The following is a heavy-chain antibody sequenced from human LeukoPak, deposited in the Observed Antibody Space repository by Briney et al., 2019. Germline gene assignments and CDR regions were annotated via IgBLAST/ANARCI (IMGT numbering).Heavy chain of an antibody. CDR1: GGSISSYY. Sequence: SETLSLTCTVSGGSISSYYWSWIRQPPGKGLEWIGSVYYSGSTYYSPSLKGRVTISLDTSKNQFSLKLNSVTAADTAVYYCATSYDSSGRDYWGQGTLVTVSS. V-gene: IGHV4-59*12. J-gene: IGHJ4*02. D-gene: IGHD3-22*01. CDR2: VYYSGST. CDR3: ATSYDSSGRDY.